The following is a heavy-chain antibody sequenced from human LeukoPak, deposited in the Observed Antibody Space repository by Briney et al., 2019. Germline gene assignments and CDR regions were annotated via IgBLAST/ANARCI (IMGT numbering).Heavy chain of an antibody. CDR3: ARGYYYDSSGYYGRAYYFDY. Sequence: GSLRLSCAASGFTFSSYAMHWVRQAPGKGLEYVSAISSNGGSTYYANSVKGRFTISRDNSKNTLYLQMGSLRAEDMAVYYCARGYYYDSSGYYGRAYYFDYWGQGTLVTVSS. CDR1: GFTFSSYA. V-gene: IGHV3-64*01. D-gene: IGHD3-22*01. CDR2: ISSNGGST. J-gene: IGHJ4*02.